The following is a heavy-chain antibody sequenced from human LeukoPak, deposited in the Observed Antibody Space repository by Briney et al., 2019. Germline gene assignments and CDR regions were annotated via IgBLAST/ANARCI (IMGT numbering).Heavy chain of an antibody. Sequence: ASVKVSCKASGYTFTSYYMHWVRQAPGQGLEWMGIINPSGGSTSYAQKFQGRVTMTRDTSTSTVYMELSSLRSEDTAVYYCARCPLSSDNWNCVLDYWGQGTLVTVSS. CDR1: GYTFTSYY. CDR3: ARCPLSSDNWNCVLDY. D-gene: IGHD1-7*01. J-gene: IGHJ4*02. CDR2: INPSGGST. V-gene: IGHV1-46*01.